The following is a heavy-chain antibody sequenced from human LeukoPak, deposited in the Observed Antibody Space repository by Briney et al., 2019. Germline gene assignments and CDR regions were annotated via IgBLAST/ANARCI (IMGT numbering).Heavy chain of an antibody. CDR3: AKVPIYSGSYYAFDY. V-gene: IGHV3-23*01. CDR1: GFTFSSYA. Sequence: PGGSLRLSCAASGFTFSSYAMSWVRQAPGKGLEWVSAISGSGGSTYYADSVKGRFTISRDNSKNTLYLRMNSLRAEDTAVYYCAKVPIYSGSYYAFDYWGQGTLVTVSS. D-gene: IGHD1-26*01. J-gene: IGHJ4*02. CDR2: ISGSGGST.